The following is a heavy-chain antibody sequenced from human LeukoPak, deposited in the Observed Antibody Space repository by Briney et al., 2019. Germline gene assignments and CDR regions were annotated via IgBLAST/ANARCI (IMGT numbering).Heavy chain of an antibody. CDR2: ISAYNGNT. CDR3: ARDPTIFGVVTWFDP. D-gene: IGHD3-3*01. J-gene: IGHJ5*02. V-gene: IGHV1-18*01. CDR1: GYTFTSYG. Sequence: ASVKVSCEASGYTFTSYGISWVRQAPGQGLEWMGWISAYNGNTNYAQKLQGRVTMTTDTSTSTAYMELRSLRSDDTAVYYCARDPTIFGVVTWFDPWGQGTLVTVSS.